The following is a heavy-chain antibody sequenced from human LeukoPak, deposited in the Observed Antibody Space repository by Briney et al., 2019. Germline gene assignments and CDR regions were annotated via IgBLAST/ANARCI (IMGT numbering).Heavy chain of an antibody. CDR3: ARAGGQTNTLWFGDLDY. V-gene: IGHV1-46*01. J-gene: IGHJ4*02. D-gene: IGHD3-10*01. CDR2: INPSGGST. CDR1: GYSFTTYY. Sequence: ASAKVSCKAGGYSFTTYYMHWVRQAPGQGLEWMGMINPSGGSTSYAQKFQGRVSMTRDSYTGTVYMELSSLTSEDTAVYYCARAGGQTNTLWFGDLDYWGQGTLVTVSS.